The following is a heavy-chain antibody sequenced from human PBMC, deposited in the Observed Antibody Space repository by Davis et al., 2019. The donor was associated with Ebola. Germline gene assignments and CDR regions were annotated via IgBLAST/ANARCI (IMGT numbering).Heavy chain of an antibody. CDR2: IYPGDSDT. Sequence: GESLKISCKGSGYSFTSYWIGWVRQMPGKGLEWMGIIYPGDSDTRYSPSFQGQVTISADKSIRTAYLQWSSLKASDTAMYYCASGIPRYCTNGVCRTTFFVDPYYGMDVWGQGTTVTVSS. CDR1: GYSFTSYW. CDR3: ASGIPRYCTNGVCRTTFFVDPYYGMDV. D-gene: IGHD2-8*01. J-gene: IGHJ6*02. V-gene: IGHV5-51*01.